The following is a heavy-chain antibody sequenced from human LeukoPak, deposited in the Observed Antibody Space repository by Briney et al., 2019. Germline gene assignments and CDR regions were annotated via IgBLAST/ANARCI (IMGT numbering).Heavy chain of an antibody. Sequence: PSETLSLTCTVSGGSISSGDYYWSWIRQPPGKGLEWIGYIYYSGSTYYNPSLKSRVTISVGTSKNQFSLKLSSVTAADTAVYYCARADYYGSGSYFLFDYWGQGTLVTVSS. CDR1: GGSISSGDYY. CDR3: ARADYYGSGSYFLFDY. CDR2: IYYSGST. J-gene: IGHJ4*02. V-gene: IGHV4-30-4*01. D-gene: IGHD3-10*01.